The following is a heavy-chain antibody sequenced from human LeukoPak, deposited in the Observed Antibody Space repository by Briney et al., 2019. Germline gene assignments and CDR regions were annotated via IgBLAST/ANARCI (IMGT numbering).Heavy chain of an antibody. V-gene: IGHV3-21*01. CDR1: GFTFSSYS. CDR2: ISSSSSYI. Sequence: PGGSLRLSCAASGFTFSSYSMNWVRQAPGKGLEWVSSISSSSSYIYYADSVKGRFTISRDNAKDSLYLQMNSLRAEDTAVYYCAREGYCSGGSCHPDYWGQGTLVTVSS. D-gene: IGHD2-15*01. J-gene: IGHJ4*02. CDR3: AREGYCSGGSCHPDY.